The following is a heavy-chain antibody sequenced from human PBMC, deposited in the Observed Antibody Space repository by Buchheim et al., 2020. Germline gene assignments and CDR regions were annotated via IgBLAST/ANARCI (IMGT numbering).Heavy chain of an antibody. CDR2: ISYDGSNK. D-gene: IGHD3-22*01. Sequence: QVQLVESGGGVVQPGRSLRLSCAASGFTFSSYAMHWVRQAPGKGLEWVAVISYDGSNKYYADSVKGRFTISRDNSKNTLYLQMISLRAEDTAVYYSARSHRSCYYPCNDYYYGMDVWGQGTT. CDR1: GFTFSSYA. J-gene: IGHJ6*02. V-gene: IGHV3-30-3*01. CDR3: ARSHRSCYYPCNDYYYGMDV.